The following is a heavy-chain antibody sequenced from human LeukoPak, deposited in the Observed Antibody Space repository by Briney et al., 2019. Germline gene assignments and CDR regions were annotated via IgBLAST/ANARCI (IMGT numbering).Heavy chain of an antibody. Sequence: GGTLRLSCAASGFTFSSYGMSWVRQAPGEGLEWVSAISGSGGSTYYADSVKGRFTISRDNSKNTLYLQMNSLRAEDTAVYYCAKGLVGARGIFDYWGQGTLVTVSS. CDR3: AKGLVGARGIFDY. J-gene: IGHJ4*02. V-gene: IGHV3-23*01. D-gene: IGHD1-26*01. CDR1: GFTFSSYG. CDR2: ISGSGGST.